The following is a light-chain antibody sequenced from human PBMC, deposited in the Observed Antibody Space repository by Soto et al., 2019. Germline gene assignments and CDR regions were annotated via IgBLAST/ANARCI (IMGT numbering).Light chain of an antibody. CDR2: AAS. J-gene: IGKJ1*01. CDR1: QGISSY. Sequence: DIQMTQSPSSLSASVGDRVTITCRASQGISSYLAWYQQKPGKVPKVLIYAASTLQSGLPSRFSGSGSGTEFTLTISSLQPEDVATYYCQKYYRAPETFGQGTKVEIK. V-gene: IGKV1-27*01. CDR3: QKYYRAPET.